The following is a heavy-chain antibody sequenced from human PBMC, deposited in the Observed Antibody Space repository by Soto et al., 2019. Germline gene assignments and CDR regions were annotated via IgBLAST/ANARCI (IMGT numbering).Heavy chain of an antibody. CDR2: IYWDDDP. D-gene: IGHD3-16*01. CDR1: GFSFSADGVG. V-gene: IGHV2-5*02. Sequence: QITLKESGPTLVKPTQTLTLTCISSGFSFSADGVGVGWIRQPPGKALEWLALIYWDDDPRYRPSLKSRLTITKDSSKNQVVLTMTNMDPLDTATYYCAHAFGGTSWPNDAFDVWGQGTVVTVSP. J-gene: IGHJ3*01. CDR3: AHAFGGTSWPNDAFDV.